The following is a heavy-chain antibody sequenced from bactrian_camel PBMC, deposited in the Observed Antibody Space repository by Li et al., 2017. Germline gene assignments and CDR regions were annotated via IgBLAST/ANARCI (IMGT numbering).Heavy chain of an antibody. Sequence: VQLVESGGGPVQPGGSLTLSCTVSGFILAQYTINWHRQAPGKGLEWISLISPTGRDIRYSDDVKGRFTISRDNANSTVYLRMDNLRPEDTAMCYCSRDRADQIRGQGTQVTVS. CDR3: SRDRADQI. CDR1: GFILAQYT. J-gene: IGHJ4*01. D-gene: IGHD1*01. CDR2: ISPTGRDI. V-gene: IGHV3S40*01.